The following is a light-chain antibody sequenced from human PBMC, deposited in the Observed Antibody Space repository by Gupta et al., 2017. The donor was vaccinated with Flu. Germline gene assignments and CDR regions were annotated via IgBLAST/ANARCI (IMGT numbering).Light chain of an antibody. J-gene: IGKJ4*01. CDR2: MAS. CDR1: QSISNS. V-gene: IGKV1-5*03. Sequence: VGDRVTITCRASQSISNSLAWYQQQPGATPSLLIYMASNIQIGVPSRFSGSGSGTEFTITIDRLQPDDSATYYCQQYYSYVTFGGGTKVETK. CDR3: QQYYSYVT.